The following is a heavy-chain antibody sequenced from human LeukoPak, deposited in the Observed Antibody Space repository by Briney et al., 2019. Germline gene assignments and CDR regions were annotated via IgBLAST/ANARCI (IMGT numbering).Heavy chain of an antibody. CDR2: IYYSGRT. J-gene: IGHJ1*01. Sequence: KPSETLSLTCTVFGDSVSRSDSYWDWIRQPPGKGLEWIGTIYYSGRTYYSPSLKSRVPISVDTSKNQFSLNLSSVTAADTALYFCARRRYYDSTGYLNWGQGTLVTVSS. CDR3: ARRRYYDSTGYLN. D-gene: IGHD3-22*01. CDR1: GDSVSRSDSY. V-gene: IGHV4-39*01.